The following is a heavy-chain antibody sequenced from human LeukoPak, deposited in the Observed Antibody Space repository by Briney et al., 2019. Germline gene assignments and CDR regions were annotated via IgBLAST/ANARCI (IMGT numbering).Heavy chain of an antibody. CDR2: INPQKTNT. V-gene: IGHV1-18*01. CDR3: ARRKYGADYNGMDV. Sequence: PGASVKVSCKASGYTFSSYGINWVRLARGRGPEYMASINPQKTNTSYAQKFQGRVTVTAGTSTNTAYMEVRSLRSDDTAIYYCARRKYGADYNGMDVWGQGTTVTVSS. D-gene: IGHD4/OR15-4a*01. J-gene: IGHJ6*02. CDR1: GYTFSSYG.